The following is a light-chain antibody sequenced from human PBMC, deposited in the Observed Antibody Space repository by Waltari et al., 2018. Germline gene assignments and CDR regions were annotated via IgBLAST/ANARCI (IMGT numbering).Light chain of an antibody. CDR3: MQALQTPWT. Sequence: EIVMIQSPLSLSVTPGEPASSSCRTTQSLLHSLGNTYLDWYLQRPGQSPQLLIYLGSLRASGVPDRFSGSGSGTDFTLQISSVEAEDVGIYYCMQALQTPWTFGQGTRVEI. CDR2: LGS. CDR1: QSLLHSLGNTY. V-gene: IGKV2-28*01. J-gene: IGKJ1*01.